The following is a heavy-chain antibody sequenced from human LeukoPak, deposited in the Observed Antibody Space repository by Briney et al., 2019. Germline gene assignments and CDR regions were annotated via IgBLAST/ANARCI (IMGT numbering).Heavy chain of an antibody. J-gene: IGHJ4*02. CDR2: IYYSGST. V-gene: IGHV4-39*07. Sequence: SETLSLTCTVSGGSINTNNYYWGWIRQPPGKGLEWIESIYYSGSTYYNPSLKSRVTISLDTSKNQFSLNLTSVTAADTAVYYCARDRSYSWGQGTLVTVSS. CDR3: ARDRSYS. CDR1: GGSINTNNYY.